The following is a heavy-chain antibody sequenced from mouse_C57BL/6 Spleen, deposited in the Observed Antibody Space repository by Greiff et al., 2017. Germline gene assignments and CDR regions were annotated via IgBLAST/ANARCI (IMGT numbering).Heavy chain of an antibody. Sequence: QVHVKQPGAELVRPGSSVKLSCKASGYTFTSYWMHWVQQRPIQGLEWIGNIDPSDSETHYNQKFQDKATLTVDKSSSTAYMQRSSRTSEDSAVYYCARRGTTVVATDNYAMDYWGQGTSVTVAS. V-gene: IGHV1-52*01. CDR2: IDPSDSET. J-gene: IGHJ4*01. CDR3: ARRGTTVVATDNYAMDY. D-gene: IGHD1-1*01. CDR1: GYTFTSYW.